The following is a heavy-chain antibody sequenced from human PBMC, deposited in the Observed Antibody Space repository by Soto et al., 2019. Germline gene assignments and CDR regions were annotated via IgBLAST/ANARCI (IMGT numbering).Heavy chain of an antibody. V-gene: IGHV4-59*02. CDR1: GVSVCSHV. Sequence: XTLSLPSSVSGVSVCSHVWSGFRQAHGKGPELVGYIYHTVNANYNPALKSRVTISMDTSKKQLSLQLTSVTPADTDVYYCARLQYTVVTALDIWGQGTMGTVS. CDR2: IYHTVNA. CDR3: ARLQYTVVTALDI. J-gene: IGHJ3*02. D-gene: IGHD2-15*01.